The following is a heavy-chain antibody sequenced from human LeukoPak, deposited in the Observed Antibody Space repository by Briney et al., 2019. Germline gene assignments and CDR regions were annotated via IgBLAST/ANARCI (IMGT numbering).Heavy chain of an antibody. J-gene: IGHJ4*02. D-gene: IGHD5-18*01. V-gene: IGHV4-39*01. CDR2: IYYSGST. Sequence: SETLSLTXTVSGGSISSSSYYWSWIRQPPGKGLDWIGSIYYSGSTYYNPSLKSRVTISVDTSKNQFSLKLSSVTAADTAVYYCARRPSYTAMVMFDYWGQGTLVTVSS. CDR3: ARRPSYTAMVMFDY. CDR1: GGSISSSSYY.